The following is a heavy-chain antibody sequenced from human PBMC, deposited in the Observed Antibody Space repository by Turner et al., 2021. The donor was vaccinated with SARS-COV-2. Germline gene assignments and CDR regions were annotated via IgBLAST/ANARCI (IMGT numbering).Heavy chain of an antibody. Sequence: QVQLVQSGAEVKKPGSSVKVSCKASGGTFSSYAISWVRQAPGQGLGWMGGIIPIFGTANYAQKFQGRVTITADESTSTAYMELSSLRSEDTAVYYCARARGVDYYDSTGQRFDPWGQGTLVTVSS. V-gene: IGHV1-69*01. D-gene: IGHD3-22*01. J-gene: IGHJ5*02. CDR3: ARARGVDYYDSTGQRFDP. CDR1: GGTFSSYA. CDR2: IIPIFGTA.